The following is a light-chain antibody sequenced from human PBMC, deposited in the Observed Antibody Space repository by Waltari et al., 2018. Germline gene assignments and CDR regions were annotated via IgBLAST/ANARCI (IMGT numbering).Light chain of an antibody. CDR3: SSYTVTNTLL. J-gene: IGLJ2*01. Sequence: SALAQPASVSGSPGQSITISCAGTSSDIGAFDYVSWYRQHPGEAPQLIVFDVYKRPSQYSRRFSGSKSGDTASLTISGLQPEDEAHYFCSSYTVTNTLLFGGGTFLTVL. V-gene: IGLV2-14*03. CDR1: SSDIGAFDY. CDR2: DVY.